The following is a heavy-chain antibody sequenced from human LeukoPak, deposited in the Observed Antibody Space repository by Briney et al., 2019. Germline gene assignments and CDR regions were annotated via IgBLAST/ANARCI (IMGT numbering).Heavy chain of an antibody. CDR2: ISYDGSNK. Sequence: GRSLRLSCAASGFTFSSYAMNWVRQAPGKGLEWVAVISYDGSNKYYADSVKGRFTISRDNSKNTLYLQMNSLRAEDTAVYYCARDKGSRFDYYGMDVWGKGTTVTVSS. CDR3: ARDKGSRFDYYGMDV. D-gene: IGHD3-10*01. CDR1: GFTFSSYA. V-gene: IGHV3-30*04. J-gene: IGHJ6*04.